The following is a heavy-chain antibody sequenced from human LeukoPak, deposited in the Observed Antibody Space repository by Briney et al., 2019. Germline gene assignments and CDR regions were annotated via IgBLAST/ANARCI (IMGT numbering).Heavy chain of an antibody. D-gene: IGHD3-22*01. CDR2: IIPIFGTA. V-gene: IGHV1-69*13. Sequence: ASVMVSCKASGGTFSSYAISWVRQAPGQGLEWMGGIIPIFGTANYAQKFQGRVTITADESTSTAYMELSSLRSEDTAVYYCARDYYDSSDHRFDPWGQGTLVSVSS. CDR3: ARDYYDSSDHRFDP. CDR1: GGTFSSYA. J-gene: IGHJ5*02.